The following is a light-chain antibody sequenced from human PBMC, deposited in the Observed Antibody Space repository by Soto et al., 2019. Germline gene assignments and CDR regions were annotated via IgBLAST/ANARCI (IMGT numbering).Light chain of an antibody. Sequence: IVLTQSPGTLSLSPGERATLSCRASQSVSSNYLAWYQQKPGQAPRLLIYGASSRATGVPDRFSGSGSGTDFPLTISRLEPEDFAVYYCQQYGRSPLLTFGQGTRLDMK. CDR1: QSVSSNY. CDR2: GAS. V-gene: IGKV3-20*01. CDR3: QQYGRSPLLT. J-gene: IGKJ5*01.